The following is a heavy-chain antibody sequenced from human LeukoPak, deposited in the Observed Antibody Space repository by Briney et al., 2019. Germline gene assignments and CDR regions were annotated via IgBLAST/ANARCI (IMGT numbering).Heavy chain of an antibody. Sequence: SETLSLTCAVYGGSFSGYYWSWIRQPPGKGLEWIGEINHSGSTNYNPSLKSRVTISVDTSKNQFSLKLSSVTAADTAAYYCARGLRRTPNWFDPWGQGTLVTVSS. D-gene: IGHD4-17*01. CDR1: GGSFSGYY. CDR2: INHSGST. CDR3: ARGLRRTPNWFDP. J-gene: IGHJ5*02. V-gene: IGHV4-34*01.